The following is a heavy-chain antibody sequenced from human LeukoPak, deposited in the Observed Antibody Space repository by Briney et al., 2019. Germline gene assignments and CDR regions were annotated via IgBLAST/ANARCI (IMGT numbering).Heavy chain of an antibody. CDR1: GGTFSSYA. Sequence: SVKVSCKASGGTFSSYAISWVRQAPGQGLEWMGGIIPIFGTANYAQKFQGRVTITSDESTSTAYMELSSLRSEDTAVYYCARDSGGNYDYGGNSGGPSDYWGQGTLVTVSS. CDR3: ARDSGGNYDYGGNSGGPSDY. V-gene: IGHV1-69*13. D-gene: IGHD4-23*01. J-gene: IGHJ4*02. CDR2: IIPIFGTA.